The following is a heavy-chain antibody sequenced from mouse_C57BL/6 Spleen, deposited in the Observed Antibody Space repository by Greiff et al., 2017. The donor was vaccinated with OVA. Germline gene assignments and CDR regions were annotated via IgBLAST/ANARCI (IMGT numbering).Heavy chain of an antibody. D-gene: IGHD1-1*01. CDR1: GYSITSGYY. J-gene: IGHJ1*03. V-gene: IGHV3-6*01. CDR2: ISYDGRN. Sequence: EVKLMESGPGLVKPSQSLSLTCSVTGYSITSGYYWNWIRQFPGNKLECMGYISYDGRNNYNPSLKNRIAITRDTSTNQFFLRLNSVTTEDTATYYCAGDYGSSWYFDVWGTGTTVTVSS. CDR3: AGDYGSSWYFDV.